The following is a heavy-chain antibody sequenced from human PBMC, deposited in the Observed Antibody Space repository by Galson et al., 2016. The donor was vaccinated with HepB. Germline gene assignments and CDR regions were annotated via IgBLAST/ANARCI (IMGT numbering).Heavy chain of an antibody. CDR1: GFSFTTYS. D-gene: IGHD6-19*01. Sequence: SLRLSCAASGFSFTTYSMNWVRQAPGKGLEWVSYISDSSSHIYYAGSVKGRFTISRDSAKNSLYLQMNSLRDEDTAVYYCTRSYGQRLANDAFYIWGQGTLVSVSS. J-gene: IGHJ3*02. CDR2: ISDSSSHI. CDR3: TRSYGQRLANDAFYI. V-gene: IGHV3-48*02.